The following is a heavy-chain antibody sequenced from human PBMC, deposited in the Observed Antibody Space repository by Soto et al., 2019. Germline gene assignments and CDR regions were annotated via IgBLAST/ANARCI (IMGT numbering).Heavy chain of an antibody. D-gene: IGHD3-10*01. V-gene: IGHV2-5*02. Sequence: QITLKESGPTLVKPTQTLTLTCTFSGFSLSTSGVGVGWIRQPPGKALEWLAVIYWDDSKTYSPSLKSRLTITKDTSRDQVVLTMTNMDPVDTAIYYCAHKGSGSRAIDYWGQGALVTVSS. CDR1: GFSLSTSGVG. CDR3: AHKGSGSRAIDY. J-gene: IGHJ4*02. CDR2: IYWDDSK.